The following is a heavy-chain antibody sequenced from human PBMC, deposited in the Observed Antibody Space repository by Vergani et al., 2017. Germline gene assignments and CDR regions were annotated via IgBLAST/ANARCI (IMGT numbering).Heavy chain of an antibody. D-gene: IGHD3-22*01. J-gene: IGHJ4*02. CDR1: GYTFTSYY. CDR2: INPSGGST. CDR3: ARDPPLVDSSGYYPAHNFDY. V-gene: IGHV1-46*01. Sequence: QVQLVQSGAEVKKPGASVKVSCKASGYTFTSYYMHWVRQAPGQGLEWMGIINPSGGSTSYAQKFQGRVTTTRDTSTSTVYMELSSLRSEDTAVYYCARDPPLVDSSGYYPAHNFDYWGQGTLVTVSS.